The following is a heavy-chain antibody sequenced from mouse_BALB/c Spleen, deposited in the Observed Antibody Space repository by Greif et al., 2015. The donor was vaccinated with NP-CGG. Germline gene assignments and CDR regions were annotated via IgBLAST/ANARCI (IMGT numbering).Heavy chain of an antibody. J-gene: IGHJ2*01. V-gene: IGHV1S130*01. CDR3: ARSGDYDNYFDY. D-gene: IGHD2-4*01. CDR2: IHPNSGNS. Sequence: QVTLKVSGSVLVRPGASVKLSCKASGYTFTTSWMHWARQRPGQGLEWIGEIHPNSGNSNYNEKFKAKATLTVDTSSGTAYVDLTSLTSEDSAVYYCARSGDYDNYFDYWGQGTTLTVSS. CDR1: GYTFTTSW.